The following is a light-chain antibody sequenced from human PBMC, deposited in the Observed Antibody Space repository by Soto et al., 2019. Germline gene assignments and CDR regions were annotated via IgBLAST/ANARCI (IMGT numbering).Light chain of an antibody. CDR2: DAS. Sequence: EIVFTQSPATLSLSPGESGTLSCRASQSVSSYLAWYQQKPGQAPRLLIYDASNRATGIPARFSGSGSGTDFTLTISSLQPEDFAVYYCQQRSNWPPTFGQGTKVDI. J-gene: IGKJ1*01. V-gene: IGKV3-11*01. CDR3: QQRSNWPPT. CDR1: QSVSSY.